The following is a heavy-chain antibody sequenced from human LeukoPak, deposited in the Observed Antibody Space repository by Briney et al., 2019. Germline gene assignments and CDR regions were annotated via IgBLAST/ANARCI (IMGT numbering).Heavy chain of an antibody. Sequence: SVKVSCKASGGTFSSYAISWVRQAPGQGLEWMGGIIPIFGTANYAQKFQGRVTITTDESTSTAYMELSRLRSEDTAVYYCAREFGKNYDFWSGYYNWFDPWGQGTLVTVSS. CDR3: AREFGKNYDFWSGYYNWFDP. V-gene: IGHV1-69*05. CDR1: GGTFSSYA. D-gene: IGHD3-3*01. CDR2: IIPIFGTA. J-gene: IGHJ5*02.